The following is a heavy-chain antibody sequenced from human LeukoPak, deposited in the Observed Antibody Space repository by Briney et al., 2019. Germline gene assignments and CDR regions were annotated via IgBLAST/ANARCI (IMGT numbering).Heavy chain of an antibody. CDR1: GYTLTELS. D-gene: IGHD5-12*01. V-gene: IGHV1-24*01. Sequence: ASVKVSCKVSGYTLTELSMHWVRQAPGKGLEWMGGFDPEDGETIYAQKFQGRVTMTEDTSTDTAYMELSSLRSEDTAVYYCAIGLYGGYKYYYYYMDVWGKGTTVTVSS. CDR2: FDPEDGET. CDR3: AIGLYGGYKYYYYYMDV. J-gene: IGHJ6*03.